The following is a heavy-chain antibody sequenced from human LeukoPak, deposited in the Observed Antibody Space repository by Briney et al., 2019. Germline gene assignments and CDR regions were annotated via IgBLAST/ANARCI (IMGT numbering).Heavy chain of an antibody. J-gene: IGHJ6*03. CDR2: IRYDGSNK. V-gene: IGHV3-30*02. Sequence: GGSLRLSCAASGFTFSNYGMHWVRQAPGKGLEWVTFIRYDGSNKYYADSVKGRFTISRDNSKNTLYLQMNSLRAEDTAVYYCAKDFYGYYYYYYMDVWGKGTTVTISS. CDR3: AKDFYGYYYYYYMDV. D-gene: IGHD2/OR15-2a*01. CDR1: GFTFSNYG.